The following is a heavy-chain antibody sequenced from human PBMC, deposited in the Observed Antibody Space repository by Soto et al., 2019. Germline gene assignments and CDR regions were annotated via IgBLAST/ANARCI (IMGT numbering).Heavy chain of an antibody. J-gene: IGHJ4*02. V-gene: IGHV3-30*18. Sequence: QVHLAESGGGVVQPGGSLRLSCGASGFTFSSFGMHWVRQAPGKGLEWVAGISYDGREKDYAESVKGRLTISRDNSMDTFYLRMNSLRPEDSALYHCAKTLLYNWNHHIDFWGQGTLVAVSS. CDR2: ISYDGREK. CDR1: GFTFSSFG. CDR3: AKTLLYNWNHHIDF. D-gene: IGHD1-20*01.